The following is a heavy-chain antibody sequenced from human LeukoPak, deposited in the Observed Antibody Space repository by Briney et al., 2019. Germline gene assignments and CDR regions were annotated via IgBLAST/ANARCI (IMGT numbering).Heavy chain of an antibody. CDR2: INHSGST. CDR3: ARPASYFGVVPSLPRATQMDV. CDR1: GGSFSGYY. V-gene: IGHV4-34*01. D-gene: IGHD3-3*01. J-gene: IGHJ6*04. Sequence: SETLSLTCAVYGGSFSGYYWSWIRQPPGKGLEWIGEINHSGSTNYNPSLRSRVTISVDTSKNQFSLKLSSVTAADTAVYYCARPASYFGVVPSLPRATQMDVWGKGTTVTVSS.